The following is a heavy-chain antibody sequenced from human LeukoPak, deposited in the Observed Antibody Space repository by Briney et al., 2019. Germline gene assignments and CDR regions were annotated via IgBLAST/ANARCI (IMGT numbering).Heavy chain of an antibody. Sequence: GRSLRLSCAASGFTFSSYGMHWVRQAPGKGLEWVAVIWYDGSNKYYADSVKGRFTISRDNSKNTLYLQMNSLRAEDTAVYYCARDSTVTTFYYYGMDVWGQGTTVTVSS. CDR1: GFTFSSYG. CDR2: IWYDGSNK. V-gene: IGHV3-33*01. CDR3: ARDSTVTTFYYYGMDV. J-gene: IGHJ6*02. D-gene: IGHD4-17*01.